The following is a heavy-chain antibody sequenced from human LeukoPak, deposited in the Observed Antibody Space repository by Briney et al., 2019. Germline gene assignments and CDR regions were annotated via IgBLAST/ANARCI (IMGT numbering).Heavy chain of an antibody. CDR3: ARGYSNYVYYYYGMDV. Sequence: GGSLRLSGAASGFTFSSYSMNWVRQAPGKGLEWVSSISSSSSYIYYADSVKGRFTISRDNAKNSLYLQMNSLRAEDTAVYYCARGYSNYVYYYYGMDVWGQGTTVTVSS. V-gene: IGHV3-21*01. D-gene: IGHD4-11*01. CDR1: GFTFSSYS. J-gene: IGHJ6*02. CDR2: ISSSSSYI.